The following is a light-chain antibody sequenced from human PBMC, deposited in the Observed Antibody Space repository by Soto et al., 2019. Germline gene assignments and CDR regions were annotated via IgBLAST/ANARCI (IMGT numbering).Light chain of an antibody. Sequence: QSALTQPPSASGSPGQSVTISCTGTSSDVGGYNYVSWYQQHPGKAPKVMIYEVSKRPSGVPDRFSGSKSGNTASLTVSGLQAEDEADYYCSSYAGSNVVFGGGNKLTVL. J-gene: IGLJ2*01. CDR2: EVS. V-gene: IGLV2-8*01. CDR3: SSYAGSNVV. CDR1: SSDVGGYNY.